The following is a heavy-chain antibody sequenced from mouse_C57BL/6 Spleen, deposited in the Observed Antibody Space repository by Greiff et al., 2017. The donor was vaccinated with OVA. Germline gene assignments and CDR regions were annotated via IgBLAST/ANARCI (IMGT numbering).Heavy chain of an antibody. J-gene: IGHJ4*01. CDR1: GYAFTNYL. D-gene: IGHD2-5*01. CDR2: INPGSGGT. Sequence: VQGVESGAELVRPGTSVKVSCKASGYAFTNYLIEWVKQRPGQGLEWIGVINPGSGGTNYNEKFKGKATLTADKSSSTAYMQLSSLTSEDSAVYFCARNYSNLYYAMDYWGQGTSVTVSS. CDR3: ARNYSNLYYAMDY. V-gene: IGHV1-54*01.